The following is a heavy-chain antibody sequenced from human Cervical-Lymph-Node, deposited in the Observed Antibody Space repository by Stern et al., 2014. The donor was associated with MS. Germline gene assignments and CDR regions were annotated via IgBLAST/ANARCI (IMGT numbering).Heavy chain of an antibody. CDR2: IWYDGSTP. V-gene: IGHV3-33*01. D-gene: IGHD6-13*01. CDR1: GFRFSRYA. J-gene: IGHJ4*02. CDR3: ASAYSSSHYYFDY. Sequence: VHLVESGGGVVQPGRSLRLSCAASGFRFSRYAMHWVRQAPGKGLEWVALIWYDGSTPYYADSVTGRFTISRDNFKNTLYLQMNSLRAEDTAVYYCASAYSSSHYYFDYWGQGTLVTVSS.